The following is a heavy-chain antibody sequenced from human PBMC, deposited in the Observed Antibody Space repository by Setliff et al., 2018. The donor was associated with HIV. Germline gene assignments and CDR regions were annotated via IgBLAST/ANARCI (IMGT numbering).Heavy chain of an antibody. D-gene: IGHD3-9*01. CDR1: GGSINSGNNY. Sequence: SETLSLTCTVSGGSINSGNNYWSWIRQHPGKGLEWIGFIYYSGTTYYNPSLKSRVTISVDKSKNQFSLKLNSVTAADTAVYYCARAPDWVAFDIWGQGTMVTVSS. CDR3: ARAPDWVAFDI. CDR2: IYYSGTT. V-gene: IGHV4-31*03. J-gene: IGHJ3*02.